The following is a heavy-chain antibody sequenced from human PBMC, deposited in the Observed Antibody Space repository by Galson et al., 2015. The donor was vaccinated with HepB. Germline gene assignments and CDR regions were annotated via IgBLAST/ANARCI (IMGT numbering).Heavy chain of an antibody. CDR1: GFTFSSYG. D-gene: IGHD5/OR15-5a*01. CDR2: ISYDGKIK. J-gene: IGHJ4*02. Sequence: SLRLSCAASGFTFSSYGMHWVRQAPGKGLEWVALISYDGKIKNYADSVKGRFTISRDDPKNTLYLQMNSLRAEDTALYYCAKDIASTTHGYYFDYWGQGTLVTVSS. CDR3: AKDIASTTHGYYFDY. V-gene: IGHV3-30*18.